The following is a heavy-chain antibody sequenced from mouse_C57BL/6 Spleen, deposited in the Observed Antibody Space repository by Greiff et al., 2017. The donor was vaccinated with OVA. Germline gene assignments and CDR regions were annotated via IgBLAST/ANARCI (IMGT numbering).Heavy chain of an antibody. CDR3: ARGHDGSPPYYFDY. Sequence: QVQLQQPGAELVKPGASVKLSCKASGYTFTSYWMQWVKQRPGQGLEWIGEIDPSDSYTNYTHKFKGKATLTVDTSSSTAYMQLSSLTSEDSAVYYCARGHDGSPPYYFDYWGQGTTLTVSS. CDR1: GYTFTSYW. CDR2: IDPSDSYT. V-gene: IGHV1-50*01. J-gene: IGHJ2*01. D-gene: IGHD1-1*01.